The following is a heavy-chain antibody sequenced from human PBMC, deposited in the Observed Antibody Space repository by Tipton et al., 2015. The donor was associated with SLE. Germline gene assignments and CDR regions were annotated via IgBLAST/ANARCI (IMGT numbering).Heavy chain of an antibody. Sequence: TLSLTCTVSGGSINNSYYYWAWIRQPPGKGLEWIGSIYYSGSTFNNPSLKSRVTISAVTSKNQFSLRVSSVTAADTAVYYCARVRFFDYWGQGALVTVSS. CDR1: GGSINNSYYY. CDR3: ARVRFFDY. CDR2: IYYSGST. V-gene: IGHV4-39*07. D-gene: IGHD3-3*01. J-gene: IGHJ4*02.